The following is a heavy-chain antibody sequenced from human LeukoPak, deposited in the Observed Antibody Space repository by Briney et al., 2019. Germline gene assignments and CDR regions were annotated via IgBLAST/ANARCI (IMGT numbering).Heavy chain of an antibody. J-gene: IGHJ4*02. Sequence: ASVKVSCKVSGYTFTSYYMHWVRQAPGQGLEWMGIINPSGGSTSYAQKFQGRVTMTRDMSTSTVYMELSSLRSEDTAVYYCARESIAARLLFDYWGQGTLVTVSS. CDR1: GYTFTSYY. CDR3: ARESIAARLLFDY. V-gene: IGHV1-46*01. D-gene: IGHD6-6*01. CDR2: INPSGGST.